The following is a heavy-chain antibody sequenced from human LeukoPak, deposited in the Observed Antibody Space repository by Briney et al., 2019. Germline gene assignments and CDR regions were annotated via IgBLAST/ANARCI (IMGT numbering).Heavy chain of an antibody. V-gene: IGHV1-18*04. CDR1: GYTFTGYY. CDR3: ARDRGAVAGYYGMDV. D-gene: IGHD6-19*01. CDR2: ISAYNGNT. Sequence: ASVKVSCKASGYTFTGYYIHWVRQAPGQGLEWMGWISAYNGNTNYAQKLQGRVTMTTDTSTSTAYMELRSLRSDDTAVYYRARDRGAVAGYYGMDVWGQGTTVTVSS. J-gene: IGHJ6*02.